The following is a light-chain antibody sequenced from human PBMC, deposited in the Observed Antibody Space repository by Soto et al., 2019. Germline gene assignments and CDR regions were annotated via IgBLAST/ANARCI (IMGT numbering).Light chain of an antibody. CDR2: AAS. V-gene: IGKV1-9*01. J-gene: IGKJ1*01. CDR3: QQLSSFPRT. Sequence: DIQLTQSPSFLSASVGDRVTITCRASQDISSYLAWYQQKPGKAPYVLIYAASTLQSGVPSRFSGSGSGTEFTLTISSLQPEDLATYYCQQLSSFPRTFGQGTKVEIK. CDR1: QDISSY.